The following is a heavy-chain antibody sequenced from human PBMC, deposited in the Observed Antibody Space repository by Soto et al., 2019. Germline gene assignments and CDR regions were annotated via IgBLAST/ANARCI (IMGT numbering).Heavy chain of an antibody. V-gene: IGHV3-15*07. CDR3: TTLSITIFGVVLMDV. CDR2: IKSKTDGGTT. CDR1: GFTFGDAW. J-gene: IGHJ6*02. Sequence: GGALRLSFAASGFTFGDAWMNWVRPAPGKGLEWVGRIKSKTDGGTTDYAAPVKGRFTISRDDSKNTLYLQMNSLKTEDTAVYYCTTLSITIFGVVLMDVWGQGTTVTVSS. D-gene: IGHD3-3*01.